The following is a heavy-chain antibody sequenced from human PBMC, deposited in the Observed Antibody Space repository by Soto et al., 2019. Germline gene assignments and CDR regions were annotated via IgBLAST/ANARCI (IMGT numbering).Heavy chain of an antibody. CDR1: GLPVSNNY. Sequence: PGRSLGLSGAASGLPVSNNYMSWVRQAPGKGLGGVSVIYSGVANYYADSVKGRFTVSRDNATNSLYLQMNSLRAEDTAVYYCARDRSTGYDHPYYYYYGIDVWGQGTTVTVSS. CDR3: ARDRSTGYDHPYYYYYGIDV. D-gene: IGHD5-12*01. J-gene: IGHJ6*02. V-gene: IGHV3-53*01. CDR2: IYSGVAN.